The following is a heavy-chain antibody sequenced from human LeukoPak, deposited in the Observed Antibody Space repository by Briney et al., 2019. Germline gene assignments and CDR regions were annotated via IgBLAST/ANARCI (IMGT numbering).Heavy chain of an antibody. J-gene: IGHJ4*02. CDR2: INPNSGGT. CDR1: GYTFTGYY. CDR3: ARLGGRAYCGGDCYS. D-gene: IGHD2-21*02. Sequence: ASVKVSCKASGYTFTGYYMHWVRQAPGQGLEWMGWINPNSGGTNYAQKFQGRVTMTRDTSISTAYMELSRLRSDDTAVYYCARLGGRAYCGGDCYSWGQGTLVTVSS. V-gene: IGHV1-2*02.